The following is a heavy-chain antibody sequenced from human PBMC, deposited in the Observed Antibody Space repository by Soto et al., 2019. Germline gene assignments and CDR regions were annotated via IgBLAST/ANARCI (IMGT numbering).Heavy chain of an antibody. V-gene: IGHV1-8*01. Sequence: ASVKVSCKASGYTFTSYDINWVRQATGQGLEWMGWMNPNSGNTGYAQKFQGRVTMTRNTSISTAYMELSSLRSEDTAVYYCARGYDGSESRPVNYWGQGTMVTVSS. CDR1: GYTFTSYD. CDR2: MNPNSGNT. CDR3: ARGYDGSESRPVNY. D-gene: IGHD3-10*01. J-gene: IGHJ4*02.